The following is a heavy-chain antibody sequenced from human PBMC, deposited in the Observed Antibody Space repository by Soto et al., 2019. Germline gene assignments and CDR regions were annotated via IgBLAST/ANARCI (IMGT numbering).Heavy chain of an antibody. D-gene: IGHD3-10*01. CDR1: GFTFDDYA. J-gene: IGHJ4*02. Sequence: EVQLVESGGGLVQPGRSLRLSCAASGFTFDDYAMHWVRQAPGKGLEWVSGISWNSGSIGYADSVKGRFTTSRDNAKNSLYLQMKSLRAEDTALYYCAKSAVGGRKYYFDYWGQGTLVTVSS. CDR2: ISWNSGSI. CDR3: AKSAVGGRKYYFDY. V-gene: IGHV3-9*01.